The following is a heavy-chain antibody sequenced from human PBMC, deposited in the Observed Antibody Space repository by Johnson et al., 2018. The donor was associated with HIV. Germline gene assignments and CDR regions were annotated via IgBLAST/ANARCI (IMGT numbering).Heavy chain of an antibody. CDR1: GFIFSDSY. CDR2: ISSRGTTI. Sequence: QVQLMESGGGVVQPGGSLRLSCAASGFIFSDSYMTLIRQAPGKGLELVSYISSRGTTIYDADSVRGRFTISRDNAKKSLYLQMSSLRAEDTAVYYCARELRGPDAFDIWGQGTMVTVSS. V-gene: IGHV3-11*04. CDR3: ARELRGPDAFDI. J-gene: IGHJ3*02.